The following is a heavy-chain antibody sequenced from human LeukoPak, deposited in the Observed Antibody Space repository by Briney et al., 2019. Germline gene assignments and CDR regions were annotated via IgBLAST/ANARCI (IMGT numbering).Heavy chain of an antibody. CDR3: ARERSAPRYCTNGVCYTGGDFDY. D-gene: IGHD2-8*01. CDR1: GFTFSGSA. Sequence: GGSLRLSCAASGFTFSGSAMQWVRQASGKGLEWVGRIRSKANSYATAYAASVKGRFTISRDDSKNTAYLQMNSLETEDTAVYYCARERSAPRYCTNGVCYTGGDFDYWGQGTLVTVSS. CDR2: IRSKANSYAT. J-gene: IGHJ4*02. V-gene: IGHV3-73*01.